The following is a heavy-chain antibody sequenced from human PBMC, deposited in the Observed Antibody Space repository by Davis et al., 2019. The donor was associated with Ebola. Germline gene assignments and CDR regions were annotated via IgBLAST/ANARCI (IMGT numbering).Heavy chain of an antibody. CDR1: GGSISPNY. CDR3: ARIRRNYGDYLNDAFDI. J-gene: IGHJ3*02. D-gene: IGHD4-17*01. Sequence: PSETLSLTCTVSGGSISPNYWSWIRQPPGKGLECIGYISYTGSTNYNPSLKSRVTISVDTSKNQFSLKLSSVTAADTAMYYCARIRRNYGDYLNDAFDIWGQGTMVTVSS. V-gene: IGHV4-59*01. CDR2: ISYTGST.